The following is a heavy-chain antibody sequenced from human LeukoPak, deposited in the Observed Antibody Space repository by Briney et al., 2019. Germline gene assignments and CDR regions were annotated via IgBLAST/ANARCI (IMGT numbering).Heavy chain of an antibody. CDR2: IYTSGST. CDR3: ARGSWYYDFWSGYPAFDY. V-gene: IGHV4-4*07. J-gene: IGHJ4*02. CDR1: GGSISSYY. D-gene: IGHD3-3*01. Sequence: SETLSLTCTVSGGSISSYYWSWIRQPAGKGLEWIGRIYTSGSTNYNPSLKSRVTISVDTSKNQFSLKLSSVTAADTAVYYCARGSWYYDFWSGYPAFDYWGQGTLVTVSS.